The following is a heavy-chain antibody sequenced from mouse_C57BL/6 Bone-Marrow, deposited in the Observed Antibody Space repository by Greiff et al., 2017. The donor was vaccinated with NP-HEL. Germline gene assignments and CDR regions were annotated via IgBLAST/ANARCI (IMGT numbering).Heavy chain of an antibody. D-gene: IGHD3-2*02. CDR1: GFNIKDDY. CDR3: TWTAQATYAY. J-gene: IGHJ3*01. V-gene: IGHV14-4*01. CDR2: IDPENGDT. Sequence: VQLKQSGAELVRPGASVKLSCTASGFNIKDDYMHWVKQRPEQGLEWIGWIDPENGDTEYASKFQGKATITADTSSNTAYLQLSSLTSEDTAVYYCTWTAQATYAYWGQGTLVTVSA.